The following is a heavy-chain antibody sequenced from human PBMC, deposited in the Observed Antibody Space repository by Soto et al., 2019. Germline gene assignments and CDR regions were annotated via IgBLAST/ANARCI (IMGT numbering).Heavy chain of an antibody. V-gene: IGHV3-73*01. CDR3: TRSRERYNWLYYYYGMDV. CDR2: IRSKANSYAT. Sequence: PWGSLRLSCAASGFTFIGSAIHFFRHSSFKWLEWVVRIRSKANSYATAYAASVKGRFTISRDDSKNTAYLQMNSLKTEDTAVYYCTRSRERYNWLYYYYGMDVWGQGTTVTVSS. J-gene: IGHJ6*02. D-gene: IGHD1-20*01. CDR1: GFTFIGSA.